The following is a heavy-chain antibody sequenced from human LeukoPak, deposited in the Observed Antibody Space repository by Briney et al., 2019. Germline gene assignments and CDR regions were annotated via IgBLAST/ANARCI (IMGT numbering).Heavy chain of an antibody. Sequence: GASVKVSCKASGYTFTGYGISWVRQAPGQGLEWMGWIGAYNGNTNYAQKLQGRVTMTTDTSTSTAYMELRGLRSDDTAVYYCAIYPSSGWSRGPPINWFDPWGQGTLVTVSS. CDR1: GYTFTGYG. D-gene: IGHD6-19*01. J-gene: IGHJ5*02. V-gene: IGHV1-18*01. CDR2: IGAYNGNT. CDR3: AIYPSSGWSRGPPINWFDP.